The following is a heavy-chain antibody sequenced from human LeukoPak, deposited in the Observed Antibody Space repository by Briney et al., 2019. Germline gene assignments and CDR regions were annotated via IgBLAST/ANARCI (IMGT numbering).Heavy chain of an antibody. CDR3: AKVPVYYYDSSGIDVFGWFDP. CDR2: ISYGGSNK. Sequence: PGRSLRLYCAASGFTFSSYAMHWVRQAPGKGLEWVAVISYGGSNKYYADYVKGPFTISRYNSKNTLYLQMNSLRAEDTAVYYCAKVPVYYYDSSGIDVFGWFDPWGQGTLVTVSS. J-gene: IGHJ5*02. CDR1: GFTFSSYA. D-gene: IGHD3-22*01. V-gene: IGHV3-30-3*01.